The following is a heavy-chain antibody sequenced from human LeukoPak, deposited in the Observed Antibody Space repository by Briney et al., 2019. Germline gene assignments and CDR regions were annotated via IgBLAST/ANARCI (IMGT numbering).Heavy chain of an antibody. D-gene: IGHD3-9*01. CDR3: ARVVRNYDILTGRFLDY. CDR2: INPNSGGT. V-gene: IGHV1-2*06. Sequence: ASVKVSCKASGYTFTGYYMHWVRQAPGQGLEWMGRINPNSGGTNYAQKFQGRVTMTKDTSISTAYMELSRLRSDDTAVYYCARVVRNYDILTGRFLDYWGQGTLVTVSS. J-gene: IGHJ4*02. CDR1: GYTFTGYY.